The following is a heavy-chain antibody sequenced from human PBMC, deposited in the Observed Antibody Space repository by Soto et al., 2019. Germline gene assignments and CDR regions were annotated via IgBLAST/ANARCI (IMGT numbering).Heavy chain of an antibody. CDR2: INHSGST. CDR3: ARGSNCSGGSCYGLSWFDP. CDR1: VWSFSGYY. D-gene: IGHD2-15*01. J-gene: IGHJ5*02. V-gene: IGHV4-34*01. Sequence: SLTCAVYVWSFSGYYSSWIRQPPGKGLEWIGEINHSGSTNYNPSLKSRVTISVDTSKNQFSLKLSSVTAADTAVYYCARGSNCSGGSCYGLSWFDPWGQGTLVTVSS.